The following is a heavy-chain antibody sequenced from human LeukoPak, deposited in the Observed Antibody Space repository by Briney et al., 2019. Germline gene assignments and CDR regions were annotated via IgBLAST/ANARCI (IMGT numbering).Heavy chain of an antibody. J-gene: IGHJ6*02. CDR2: ISSSGSTI. D-gene: IGHD4-17*01. V-gene: IGHV3-48*03. CDR1: GFTFSSYE. Sequence: GGSLRLSCAASGFTFSSYEMNWVRQAPGKGLEWVSYISSSGSTIYYADSVKGRFTISRDNAKNSLYLQMNSLRAEDTAVYYCAKEDYGDYGAEGMDVWGQGTTVTVSS. CDR3: AKEDYGDYGAEGMDV.